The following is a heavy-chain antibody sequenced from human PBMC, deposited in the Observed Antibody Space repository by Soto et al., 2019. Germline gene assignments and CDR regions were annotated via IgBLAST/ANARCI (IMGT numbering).Heavy chain of an antibody. CDR3: ATEGGVVDANWFGP. CDR2: IYYSGST. Sequence: SETLSLTCTVSGDSVTRSRYYWGWIRQPPGKGLEWIGSIYYSGSTYCNPSLKSRITISIDTSKNQFSLNMNSMTAADTAVYYCATEGGVVDANWFGPWGQGTLVTVSS. D-gene: IGHD3-22*01. J-gene: IGHJ5*02. CDR1: GDSVTRSRYY. V-gene: IGHV4-39*02.